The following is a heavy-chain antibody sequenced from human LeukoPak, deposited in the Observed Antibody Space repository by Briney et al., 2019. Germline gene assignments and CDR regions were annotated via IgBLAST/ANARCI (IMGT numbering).Heavy chain of an antibody. CDR3: AREAGEVFGVVINYYYYYMDV. D-gene: IGHD3-3*01. J-gene: IGHJ6*03. Sequence: GGSLRLSCAASGFTVSSNYMSWVRQAPGKGLEWVSVIYSGGSTYYADSVKGRFTISRDTSKNTLYLQMNSLRAQDTAVYYCAREAGEVFGVVINYYYYYMDVWGKGTTVTVSS. CDR1: GFTVSSNY. CDR2: IYSGGST. V-gene: IGHV3-66*02.